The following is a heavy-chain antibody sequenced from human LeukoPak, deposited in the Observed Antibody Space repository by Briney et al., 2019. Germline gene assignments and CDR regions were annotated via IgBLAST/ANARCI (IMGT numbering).Heavy chain of an antibody. Sequence: SKTLSLTCAVYGGSFSGYYWSWIRQPPGKGLEWIGEINHSGSTNYNPSLKSRVTISVDTSKNQFSLKLSSVTAADTAVYYCARVWGLTGRIFDYWGQGTLVTVSS. J-gene: IGHJ4*02. CDR3: ARVWGLTGRIFDY. V-gene: IGHV4-34*01. CDR1: GGSFSGYY. CDR2: INHSGST. D-gene: IGHD1-20*01.